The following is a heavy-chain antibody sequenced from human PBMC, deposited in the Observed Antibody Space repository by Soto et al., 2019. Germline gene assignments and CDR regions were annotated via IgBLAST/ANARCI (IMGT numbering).Heavy chain of an antibody. CDR1: GGSVSSSGNY. J-gene: IGHJ4*02. CDR2: IYYSGST. D-gene: IGHD2-15*01. Sequence: SETLSLTCTVSGGSVSSSGNYWGWIRQPPGKGLEWIGSIYYSGSTYYNPSLKSRVTTSVDTSKNQFSLKLSSVTAADTAVYYCARRYAVVLYHFDYWGLGTLVTVS. V-gene: IGHV4-39*01. CDR3: ARRYAVVLYHFDY.